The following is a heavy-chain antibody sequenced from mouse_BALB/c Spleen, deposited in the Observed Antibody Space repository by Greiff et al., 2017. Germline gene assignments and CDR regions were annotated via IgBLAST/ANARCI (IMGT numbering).Heavy chain of an antibody. CDR1: GFTFSSYG. D-gene: IGHD2-4*01. J-gene: IGHJ3*01. CDR3: ARPFYDYDGAWFAY. Sequence: DVQLVESGGDLVKPGGSLKLSCAASGFTFSSYGMSWVRQTPDKRLEWVATISSGGSYTYYPDSVKGRFTISRDNAKNTLYLQMSSLKSEDTAMYYCARPFYDYDGAWFAYWGQGTLVTVSA. CDR2: ISSGGSYT. V-gene: IGHV5-6*01.